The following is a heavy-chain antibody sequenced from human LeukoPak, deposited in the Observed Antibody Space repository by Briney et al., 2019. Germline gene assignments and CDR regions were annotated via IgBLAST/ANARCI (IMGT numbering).Heavy chain of an antibody. Sequence: GGSLRLSCAASGFTFSGYAMHWVRQAPGKGLEWVAVISYDGSNKYYADSVKGRFTISRDNSKNTLYLQMNSLRGEDTAVYYCARDRIAAASTDWFDPWGQGTLVNVSS. J-gene: IGHJ5*02. CDR2: ISYDGSNK. CDR1: GFTFSGYA. CDR3: ARDRIAAASTDWFDP. V-gene: IGHV3-30*04. D-gene: IGHD6-13*01.